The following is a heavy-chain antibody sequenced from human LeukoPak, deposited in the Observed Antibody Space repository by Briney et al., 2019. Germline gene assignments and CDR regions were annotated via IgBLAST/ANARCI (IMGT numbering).Heavy chain of an antibody. V-gene: IGHV3-23*01. J-gene: IGHJ4*02. CDR1: GFTFSSYA. CDR3: AKDLTGSQRGQYFDY. Sequence: GGSLRLSCAASGFTFSSYAMSWVRQAPGKGLEWVSAISGSGGSTYYADSVKGRFTISRDNSKNTLYLQMNSLRAEDTAVYYCAKDLTGSQRGQYFDYWGQGTLVTVSS. CDR2: ISGSGGST. D-gene: IGHD7-27*01.